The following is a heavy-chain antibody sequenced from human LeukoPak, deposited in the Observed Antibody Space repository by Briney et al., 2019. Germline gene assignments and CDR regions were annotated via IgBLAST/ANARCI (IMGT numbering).Heavy chain of an antibody. CDR2: IYYGGST. Sequence: SETLSLTCTVSGGSISSHYWSWIRQPPGKGLEWIGYIYYGGSTNYNPSLKSRVTISVDTSENQFSLKLSSVTAADTAVYYCARILRGYSYGYYYYYMDVWGKGTTVTVSS. V-gene: IGHV4-59*11. D-gene: IGHD5-18*01. CDR3: ARILRGYSYGYYYYYMDV. J-gene: IGHJ6*03. CDR1: GGSISSHY.